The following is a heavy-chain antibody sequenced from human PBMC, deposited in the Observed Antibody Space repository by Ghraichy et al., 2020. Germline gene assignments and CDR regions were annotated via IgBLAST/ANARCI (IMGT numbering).Heavy chain of an antibody. Sequence: SETLSLTCTVSGDSISSSSYYWGWIRQPPGKGLEWIGSIYYTGSTSYNPSLKSRVTISVDTSKNQFSLKLSSVTAADTAVYYCATRSGSSWSNWFDPWGQGTLVTVSS. CDR1: GDSISSSSYY. CDR3: ATRSGSSWSNWFDP. CDR2: IYYTGST. D-gene: IGHD6-13*01. V-gene: IGHV4-39*01. J-gene: IGHJ5*02.